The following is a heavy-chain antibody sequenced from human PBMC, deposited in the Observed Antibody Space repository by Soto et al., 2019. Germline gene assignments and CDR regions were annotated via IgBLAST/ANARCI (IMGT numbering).Heavy chain of an antibody. V-gene: IGHV1-46*01. D-gene: IGHD3-3*01. CDR2: INPSGGST. CDR1: GYTFTSYY. J-gene: IGHJ5*02. Sequence: ASVKVSCKASGYTFTSYYMHWVRQAPGQGLEWMGIINPSGGSTSYAQKFQGRVTMTRDTSTSTAYMELSSLRSEDTAVYYCARVPRLRFRGRNWFDPWGQGTLVTVSS. CDR3: ARVPRLRFRGRNWFDP.